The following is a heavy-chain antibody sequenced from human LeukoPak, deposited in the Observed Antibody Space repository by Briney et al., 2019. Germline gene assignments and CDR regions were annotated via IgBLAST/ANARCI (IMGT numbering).Heavy chain of an antibody. D-gene: IGHD5-18*01. CDR1: GFTVSSNY. V-gene: IGHV3-53*01. J-gene: IGHJ4*02. Sequence: GGSLRLSCAASGFTVSSNYMSWVRQAPGRGLEWVSVIYSGGSTCYADSVKGRFTISRDNSKNTLYLQMNSLRAEDTAVYYCARDKGRGLLYFDYWGQGTLVTVSS. CDR2: IYSGGST. CDR3: ARDKGRGLLYFDY.